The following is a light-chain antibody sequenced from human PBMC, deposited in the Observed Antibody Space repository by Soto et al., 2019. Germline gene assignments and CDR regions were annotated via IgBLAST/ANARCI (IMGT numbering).Light chain of an antibody. CDR1: QSITTF. CDR2: AAS. J-gene: IGKJ1*01. V-gene: IGKV1-39*01. Sequence: DIQMTQSSSSLSASVGDRVTITCRASQSITTFLNWYQQKPGKAPKLLIYAASSLQTGVPSRFSGSGSGTDFTLTISSLQREDFATYYCQQAYGAPPTFGQGTKVDSK. CDR3: QQAYGAPPT.